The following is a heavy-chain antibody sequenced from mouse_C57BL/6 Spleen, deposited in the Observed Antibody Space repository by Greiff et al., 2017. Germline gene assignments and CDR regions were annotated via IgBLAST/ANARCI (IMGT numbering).Heavy chain of an antibody. CDR3: ANSNYDWFAY. D-gene: IGHD2-5*01. CDR2: ISSGSSTI. Sequence: EVKLMESGGGLVKPGGSLKLSCAASGFTFSDYGMHWVRQAPEKGLEWVAYISSGSSTIYYADTVKGRFTISRDNAKNTLFLQMTSLRSEDTAMYYCANSNYDWFAYWGQGTLVTVSA. J-gene: IGHJ3*01. V-gene: IGHV5-17*01. CDR1: GFTFSDYG.